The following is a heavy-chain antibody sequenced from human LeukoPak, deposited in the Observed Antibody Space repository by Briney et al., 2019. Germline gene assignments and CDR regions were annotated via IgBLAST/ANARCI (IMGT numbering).Heavy chain of an antibody. CDR1: GFNFSNYW. D-gene: IGHD5-18*01. V-gene: IGHV3-7*01. CDR2: IKADGSEK. J-gene: IGHJ5*02. CDR3: ARGGYNYNP. Sequence: GGSLRHSCAASGFNFSNYWMSWVREAPGKGLEWVATIKADGSEKYYVDSVKGRFTISRDNAKNSLSLQMNSLRAEDTAMYYCARGGYNYNPWGQGTLVTVSS.